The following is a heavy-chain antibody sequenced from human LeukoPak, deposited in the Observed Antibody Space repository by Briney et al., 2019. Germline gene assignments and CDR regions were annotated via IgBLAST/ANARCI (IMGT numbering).Heavy chain of an antibody. J-gene: IGHJ4*02. Sequence: GRSLRLSCAASGFTFSSYGMHWVRQAPGKGLEWVAAISNDGSNKYYADSVKGRFTISRDNSKNTVYLQMNSLRAEDTAVYYCASETKLGYSGLLDYWGQGTLVTVSS. V-gene: IGHV3-30*03. CDR2: ISNDGSNK. CDR3: ASETKLGYSGLLDY. D-gene: IGHD5-12*01. CDR1: GFTFSSYG.